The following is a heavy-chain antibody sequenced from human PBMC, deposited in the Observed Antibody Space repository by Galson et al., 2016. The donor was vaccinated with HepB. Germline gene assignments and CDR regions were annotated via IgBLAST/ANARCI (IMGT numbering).Heavy chain of an antibody. CDR3: AMHYDSRGFSDSVYAFDI. J-gene: IGHJ3*02. D-gene: IGHD3-22*01. V-gene: IGHV1-46*01. CDR2: INPSESAT. CDR1: GYTFTSYY. Sequence: SVKVSCKASGYTFTSYYMTWVRQVPGQGLEFMGTINPSESATTYAQTFQGRVTMTRDTSTSTAYMDLSSLSSEDTAVYYCAMHYDSRGFSDSVYAFDIWGQGTMVTVSA.